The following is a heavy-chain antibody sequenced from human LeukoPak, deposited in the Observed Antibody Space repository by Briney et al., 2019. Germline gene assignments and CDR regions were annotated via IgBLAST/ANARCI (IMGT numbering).Heavy chain of an antibody. CDR3: AKPGIAAAGYYYYYMDV. J-gene: IGHJ6*03. CDR2: ISGSGGST. V-gene: IGHV3-23*01. CDR1: GFTFSSYA. D-gene: IGHD6-13*01. Sequence: AGGSLRLSCAASGFTFSSYAMSWVRQAPGKGLEWVSAISGSGGSTYYADSVKGRFTISRDNSKNTLYLQMNSLRAEDTAVYYCAKPGIAAAGYYYYYMDVWGKGNTVTVSS.